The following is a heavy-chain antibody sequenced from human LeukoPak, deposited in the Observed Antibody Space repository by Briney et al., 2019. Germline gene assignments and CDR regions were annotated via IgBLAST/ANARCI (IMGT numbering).Heavy chain of an antibody. V-gene: IGHV4-34*01. D-gene: IGHD6-6*01. Sequence: SETLSLTCAVYGGSFSGYYWSWIRQPPGKGLEWIGEINHSGSTNYNPSLKSRVTISVDTSKNQFPLKLSSVTAADTAVYYCARGGGYSSSSELGFDYWGQGTLVTASS. CDR3: ARGGGYSSSSELGFDY. J-gene: IGHJ4*02. CDR2: INHSGST. CDR1: GGSFSGYY.